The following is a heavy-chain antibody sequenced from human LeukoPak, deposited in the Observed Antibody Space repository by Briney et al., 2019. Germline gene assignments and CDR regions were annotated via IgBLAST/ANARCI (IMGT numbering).Heavy chain of an antibody. J-gene: IGHJ6*03. CDR2: IIPIFGTT. Sequence: SVMVSCKASGGTFSSYAISWVRQAPGQGLEWMGGIIPIFGTTNYAQKFQGRVTITTDESTSTAYMELSSLRSEDTAVYYCARGTYYYDSSAYYGVGFGYYMDVWGKGTTVTVSS. V-gene: IGHV1-69*05. D-gene: IGHD3-22*01. CDR3: ARGTYYYDSSAYYGVGFGYYMDV. CDR1: GGTFSSYA.